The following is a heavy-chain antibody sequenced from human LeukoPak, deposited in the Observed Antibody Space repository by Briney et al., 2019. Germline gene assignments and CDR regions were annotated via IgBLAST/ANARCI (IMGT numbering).Heavy chain of an antibody. Sequence: GRSLRLSCAASGFTFSSYAMHWVRQAPGKGLEWVAVISYDGSNKYYADSVKGRFTISRDNSKNTLYLQMNSLRAEDTAVYYCARGYSSSWYRYYYYYMDVWGKGTTVTVSS. V-gene: IGHV3-30-3*01. D-gene: IGHD6-13*01. CDR2: ISYDGSNK. J-gene: IGHJ6*03. CDR3: ARGYSSSWYRYYYYYMDV. CDR1: GFTFSSYA.